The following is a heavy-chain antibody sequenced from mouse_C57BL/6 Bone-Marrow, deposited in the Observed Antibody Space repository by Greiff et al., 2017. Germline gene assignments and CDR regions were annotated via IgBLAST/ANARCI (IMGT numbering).Heavy chain of an antibody. Sequence: VQLQQSGAELAKPGASVKLSCKASGYTFTSYWMHWVKQRPGQGLEWIGYINPSSGYTKYNQKFKDKATLTADKSSSTAYMQLSSLTYEDSAVYYCARAPLRLRLRGGYFDYWGQGTTLTVSS. CDR1: GYTFTSYW. V-gene: IGHV1-7*01. CDR2: INPSSGYT. D-gene: IGHD3-2*02. J-gene: IGHJ2*01. CDR3: ARAPLRLRLRGGYFDY.